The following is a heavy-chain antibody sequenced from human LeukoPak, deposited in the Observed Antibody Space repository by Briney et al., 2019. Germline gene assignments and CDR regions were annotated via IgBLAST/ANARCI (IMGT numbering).Heavy chain of an antibody. V-gene: IGHV3-30*18. Sequence: PGGSLRLSCAASGFTFSRHGMHWVRQAPGKGLEGGAVISYDGSNKHYADSVKGRFTISRDNAKNTLYLQMNSLRAEDTAVYYCAKDPIWWNYFDYWGQGTLVTVSS. CDR3: AKDPIWWNYFDY. CDR1: GFTFSRHG. J-gene: IGHJ4*02. D-gene: IGHD2-8*02. CDR2: ISYDGSNK.